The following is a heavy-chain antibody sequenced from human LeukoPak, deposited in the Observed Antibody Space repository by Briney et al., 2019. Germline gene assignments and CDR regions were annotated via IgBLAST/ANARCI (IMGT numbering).Heavy chain of an antibody. CDR2: ISYSGST. V-gene: IGHV4-59*01. Sequence: SETLSLTCTVSGGSISPYYWIWIRQPPGKGLEWIGYISYSGSTSFNPSLKSRVTISIHTSTNQLSLALSSVTAADTAVYYCARAGSYRLTTTLWGQGTLVAVSS. CDR1: GGSISPYY. CDR3: ARAGSYRLTTTL. D-gene: IGHD4-17*01. J-gene: IGHJ4*02.